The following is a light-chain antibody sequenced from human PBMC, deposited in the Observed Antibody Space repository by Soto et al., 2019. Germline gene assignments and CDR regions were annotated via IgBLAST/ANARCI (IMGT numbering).Light chain of an antibody. Sequence: DIQMTQSRSSLSASVGDRVTITCRASQSISNYLNWYQHKPGKAPKLLIYAASRLQSGVPSRFAGSGSGAEFTLTISSLQPEDFATYYCQQSYSTPPYTFGQGTKLEIK. V-gene: IGKV1-39*01. J-gene: IGKJ2*01. CDR2: AAS. CDR3: QQSYSTPPYT. CDR1: QSISNY.